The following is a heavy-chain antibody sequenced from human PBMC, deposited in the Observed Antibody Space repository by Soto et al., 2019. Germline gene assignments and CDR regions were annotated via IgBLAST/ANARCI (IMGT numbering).Heavy chain of an antibody. J-gene: IGHJ5*02. V-gene: IGHV1-18*01. Sequence: GASVKVSCKASGYTFTSYGISWVRQAPGQGLEWMGWISAYNGNTNYAQKLQGRVTMTTDTSTSTAYMELRSLRSDDTAVYYCARDYVAVADLDNWFDPWGQGTLVTVSS. D-gene: IGHD6-19*01. CDR1: GYTFTSYG. CDR3: ARDYVAVADLDNWFDP. CDR2: ISAYNGNT.